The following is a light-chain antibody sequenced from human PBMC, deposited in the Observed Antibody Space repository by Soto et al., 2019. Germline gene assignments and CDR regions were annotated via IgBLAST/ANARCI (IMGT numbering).Light chain of an antibody. CDR1: QGIGDT. J-gene: IGKJ4*01. CDR2: NAS. Sequence: EIVMTQSPATLSVSPGEGATLSCRASQGIGDTLAWYQQKPGQAPRLLIYNASSRATGIPDRFSGRGSGTDFTLTISRLEPEDFAVYYCQQYVSTPLTFGGGTKVDI. CDR3: QQYVSTPLT. V-gene: IGKV3-20*01.